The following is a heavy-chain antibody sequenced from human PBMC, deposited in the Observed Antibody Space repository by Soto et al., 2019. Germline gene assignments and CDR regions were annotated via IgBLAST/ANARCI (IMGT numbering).Heavy chain of an antibody. Sequence: QVQLVQSGAEVKKPGASVKVSCKASGYTFINYGLSWVRQAPGQGLEWMGWISAYNGNTNYAQKFQGRVTMTTETSTSTAYMELRSLRSDDTAVYYCARCAYCSGDSCHSRISDYWGQGTLVGVSS. CDR1: GYTFINYG. CDR2: ISAYNGNT. V-gene: IGHV1-18*01. D-gene: IGHD2-15*01. CDR3: ARCAYCSGDSCHSRISDY. J-gene: IGHJ4*02.